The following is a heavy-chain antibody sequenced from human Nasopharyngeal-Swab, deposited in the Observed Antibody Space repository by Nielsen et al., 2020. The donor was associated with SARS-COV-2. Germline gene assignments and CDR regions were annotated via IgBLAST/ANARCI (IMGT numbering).Heavy chain of an antibody. Sequence: ASVKVSCKASGYTFTGYYIYWVRQAPGQGLEGMGWINPHSGGTQYAEKFQDWVTMTRDTSISTVYMDLSRLRSDDTAVYYCARIDMVPTSFAFDIWGQGTMVTVSS. J-gene: IGHJ3*02. CDR1: GYTFTGYY. V-gene: IGHV1-2*04. CDR3: ARIDMVPTSFAFDI. D-gene: IGHD5-12*01. CDR2: INPHSGGT.